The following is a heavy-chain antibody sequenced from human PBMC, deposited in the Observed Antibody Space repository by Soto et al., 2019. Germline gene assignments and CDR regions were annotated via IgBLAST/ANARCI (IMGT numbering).Heavy chain of an antibody. Sequence: GGSLRLSCAASGFTFSSYAMSWVRQAPGKGLEWVSAISGSGGSTYYADSVKGRFTISRDNSKNTLYLQMNSLRAEDTAVYYCAKEENYYGSGSYYTPLSYYGMDVWGQGTTGTVS. CDR1: GFTFSSYA. CDR3: AKEENYYGSGSYYTPLSYYGMDV. D-gene: IGHD3-10*01. V-gene: IGHV3-23*01. J-gene: IGHJ6*02. CDR2: ISGSGGST.